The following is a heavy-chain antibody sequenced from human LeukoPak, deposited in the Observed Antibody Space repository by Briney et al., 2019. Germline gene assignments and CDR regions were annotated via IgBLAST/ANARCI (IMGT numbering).Heavy chain of an antibody. CDR2: ITYDGYYK. D-gene: IGHD3-10*01. CDR1: GFTFSSYG. J-gene: IGHJ4*02. Sequence: GGSLRLSCVTSGFTFSSYGMHWVRQAPGKGLEWVALITYDGYYKYYSDSVKGRFTISSDTSKNTLYLQMNSLRAEDTAVYYCARDLSPVVRASPMGYWGQGTLVTVSS. V-gene: IGHV3-30*03. CDR3: ARDLSPVVRASPMGY.